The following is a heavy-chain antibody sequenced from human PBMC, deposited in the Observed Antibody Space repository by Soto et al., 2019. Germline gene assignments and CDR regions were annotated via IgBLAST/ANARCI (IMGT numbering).Heavy chain of an antibody. Sequence: QVQLVQSGAEVKKPGSSVKVSCKASGGTFSSYTISWVRQAPGQGLEWMGRIIPILGIANYAQKFQGRVTITAENAPSTAYMERSSLRSEDTAVYYCASRYCSSTSCYRQYYYYYGMDVWGQGTTVTVSS. CDR3: ASRYCSSTSCYRQYYYYYGMDV. CDR2: IIPILGIA. CDR1: GGTFSSYT. V-gene: IGHV1-69*02. J-gene: IGHJ6*02. D-gene: IGHD2-2*01.